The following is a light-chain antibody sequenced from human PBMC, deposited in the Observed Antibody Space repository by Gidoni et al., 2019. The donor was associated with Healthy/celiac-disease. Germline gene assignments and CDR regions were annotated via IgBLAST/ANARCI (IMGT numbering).Light chain of an antibody. Sequence: QSALTQPASVSGSPGQSITISCTGTSSDVVGYHYVSWYQQLPGQAPKLMLYDVSNRPSGVSNRFSGSKSGNTASLTISGLQAEDEADYYCSSYTSSSTPYVFGTWTKVTVL. CDR2: DVS. CDR3: SSYTSSSTPYV. V-gene: IGLV2-14*01. J-gene: IGLJ1*01. CDR1: SSDVVGYHY.